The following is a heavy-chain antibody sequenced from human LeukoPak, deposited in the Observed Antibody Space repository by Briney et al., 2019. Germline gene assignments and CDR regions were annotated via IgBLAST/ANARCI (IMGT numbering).Heavy chain of an antibody. V-gene: IGHV3-21*01. CDR2: ISTSGIYI. CDR1: GFTFRSYN. D-gene: IGHD3-16*01. Sequence: GGSLRLSCAASGFTFRSYNMNWVRQAPGKRLEWVSSISTSGIYIYYADSLKGRFTISRDNAKNSLYLQMNSLRAEDTAVYYCARTALFGGRLTTPGLDYWGQGTLVTVSS. J-gene: IGHJ4*02. CDR3: ARTALFGGRLTTPGLDY.